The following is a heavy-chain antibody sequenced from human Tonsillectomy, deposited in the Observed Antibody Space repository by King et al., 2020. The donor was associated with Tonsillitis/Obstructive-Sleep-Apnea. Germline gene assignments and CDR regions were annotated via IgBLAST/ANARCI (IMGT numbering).Heavy chain of an antibody. Sequence: QLQESGPGLVKPSGTLSLTCAVSGGSISSSNWWSWVRQPPGKGLGWIGEIYHSGSTNYNPSLKCRVTISVDKSKNQFSLKLRSVTAADTAVYYCATSYCSGGSCYLLHAFDIWGQGTMVTVSS. V-gene: IGHV4-4*02. CDR2: IYHSGST. D-gene: IGHD2-15*01. J-gene: IGHJ3*02. CDR1: GGSISSSNW. CDR3: ATSYCSGGSCYLLHAFDI.